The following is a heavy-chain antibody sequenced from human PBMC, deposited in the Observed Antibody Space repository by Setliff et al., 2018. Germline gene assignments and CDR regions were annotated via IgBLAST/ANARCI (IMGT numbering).Heavy chain of an antibody. D-gene: IGHD3-22*01. CDR2: IYHSGST. V-gene: IGHV4-38-2*01. CDR1: GCSISSGYY. CDR3: ARTNYYDSSTYFNWFDP. Sequence: SETLSLTCAVSGCSISSGYYWGWIRQPPGKGLEWIGSIYHSGSTYYNPSLKSRVTMSVDTSKNQFSLKLSSVTAADTAVYYCARTNYYDSSTYFNWFDPWGQGTLVTVSS. J-gene: IGHJ5*02.